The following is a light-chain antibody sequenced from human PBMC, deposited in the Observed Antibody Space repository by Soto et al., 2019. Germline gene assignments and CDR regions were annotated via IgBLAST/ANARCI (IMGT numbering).Light chain of an antibody. CDR1: QSVSSY. V-gene: IGKV3-11*01. CDR3: QQYYNWPPIT. CDR2: DAS. Sequence: EIVLTQSPATLSLSPGERATLSCRASQSVSSYLAWYQQKPGQAPRLLIYDASNRATGIPARFSGSGSGTEFTLTISSLQSEDFAVYCCQQYYNWPPITFGQGTRLEIK. J-gene: IGKJ5*01.